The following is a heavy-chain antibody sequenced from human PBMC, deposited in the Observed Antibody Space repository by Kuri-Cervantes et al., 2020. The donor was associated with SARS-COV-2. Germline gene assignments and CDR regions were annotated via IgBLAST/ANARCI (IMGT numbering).Heavy chain of an antibody. Sequence: ASVKVSCKTPETTFPNYDINWVRRATGQGLEWMGMVKTNSGNTLYAQIFQGRVTMTRDTPTNTVYLELSSLTSENTAIYYCYCAPKEGFDSWGQGTLVTVSS. D-gene: IGHD2-21*01. CDR2: VKTNSGNT. V-gene: IGHV1-8*01. CDR3: YCAPKEGFDS. CDR1: ETTFPNYD. J-gene: IGHJ4*02.